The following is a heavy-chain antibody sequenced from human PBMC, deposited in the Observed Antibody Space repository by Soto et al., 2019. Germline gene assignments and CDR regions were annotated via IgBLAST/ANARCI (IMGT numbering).Heavy chain of an antibody. V-gene: IGHV4-34*01. CDR2: INHSGSP. J-gene: IGHJ6*02. CDR1: GGSFSGYY. D-gene: IGHD2-2*01. Sequence: SETLSLTCAVYGGSFSGYYWSWIRQPPGKGLEWIGEINHSGSPNYNPSLKSRVTISVDTSKNQFSLKLSSVTAADTAVYYCARVRVVVVPAAMYYYYYGMDVWGQGXTVTVYS. CDR3: ARVRVVVVPAAMYYYYYGMDV.